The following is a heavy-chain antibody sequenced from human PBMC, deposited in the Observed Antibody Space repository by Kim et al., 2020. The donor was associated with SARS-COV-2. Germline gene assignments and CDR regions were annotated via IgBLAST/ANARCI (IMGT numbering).Heavy chain of an antibody. J-gene: IGHJ3*02. CDR1: GFTFGDYA. D-gene: IGHD1-26*01. Sequence: GGSLRLSCAASGFTFGDYAMHWVRQAPGKGLEWVSGIRWNSGSIGYADSVKGRFTISRDNAKNSLYLQMNSLRAEDTALYYCAKDIGWELLGPLAFDIWGQGTMVTVSS. CDR3: AKDIGWELLGPLAFDI. CDR2: IRWNSGSI. V-gene: IGHV3-9*01.